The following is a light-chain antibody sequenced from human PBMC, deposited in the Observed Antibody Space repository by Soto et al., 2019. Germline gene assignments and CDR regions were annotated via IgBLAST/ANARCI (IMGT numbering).Light chain of an antibody. CDR2: GAS. J-gene: IGKJ1*01. V-gene: IGKV3-20*01. CDR1: QSIDSKY. Sequence: EIVLTQSPGTLSLSPGERATLSCRASQSIDSKYLGWYQQKPGQTPRLLIYGASSRATGIPDRFSGSGSGTDFTLTISRLEPEDFAVYYCQLYGTSPGTFGQGTKVEIK. CDR3: QLYGTSPGT.